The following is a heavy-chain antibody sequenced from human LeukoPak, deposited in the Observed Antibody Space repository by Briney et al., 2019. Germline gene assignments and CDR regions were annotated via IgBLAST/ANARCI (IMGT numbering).Heavy chain of an antibody. D-gene: IGHD3-22*01. Sequence: ASVKVSCKASGYTFTSYYMHWVRQAPGQGLEWMGIINPSGGSTSHAQKFQGRVTMTRDTSTSTVYMELSSLRSEDTAVYYCARGWLRTSSGYYYDYFDYWGQGTLVTVSS. CDR1: GYTFTSYY. CDR2: INPSGGST. V-gene: IGHV1-46*01. J-gene: IGHJ4*02. CDR3: ARGWLRTSSGYYYDYFDY.